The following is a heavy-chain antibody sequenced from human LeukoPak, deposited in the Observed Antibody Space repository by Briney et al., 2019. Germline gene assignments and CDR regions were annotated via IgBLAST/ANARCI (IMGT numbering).Heavy chain of an antibody. CDR1: GFIFSSYG. V-gene: IGHV3-23*05. CDR3: AKDRITYYDFWSS. J-gene: IGHJ5*02. Sequence: GGSLRLSCAASGFIFSSYGMNWVRQAPGKGLDWVSGIYKNGRERYADSVKGRFTISRDNSKNTLYLQMDSLRAEDTAVYYCAKDRITYYDFWSSWGQGTLVTVSS. D-gene: IGHD3-3*01. CDR2: IYKNGRER.